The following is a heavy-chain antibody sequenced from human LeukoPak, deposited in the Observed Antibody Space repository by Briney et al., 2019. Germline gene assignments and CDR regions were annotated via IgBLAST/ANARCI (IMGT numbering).Heavy chain of an antibody. V-gene: IGHV3-48*04. J-gene: IGHJ6*04. CDR2: ISSGGSSI. CDR3: AELGITMIGGV. CDR1: GFTFSSYS. D-gene: IGHD3-10*02. Sequence: GGSLRLSCAASGFTFSSYSMNWVRQAPGKGLEWVSYISSGGSSIYYADSVKGRFTISRDNAKNSLYLQMNSLRAEDTAVYYCAELGITMIGGVWGKGTTVTISS.